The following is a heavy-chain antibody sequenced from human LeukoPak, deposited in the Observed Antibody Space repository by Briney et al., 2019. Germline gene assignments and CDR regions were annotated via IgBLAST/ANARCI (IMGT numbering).Heavy chain of an antibody. CDR3: AKANRLRFLEWLLSFHFDY. V-gene: IGHV3-23*01. CDR1: GFTFSSYA. CDR2: ISGSGGST. J-gene: IGHJ4*02. Sequence: GGSLRLSCAASGFTFSSYAMSWVRQAPGKGLEWVSAISGSGGSTYYADSVKGRFTISRDNSKNTLYLQMNSLRAGDTAVYYCAKANRLRFLEWLLSFHFDYWGQGTLVTVSS. D-gene: IGHD3-3*01.